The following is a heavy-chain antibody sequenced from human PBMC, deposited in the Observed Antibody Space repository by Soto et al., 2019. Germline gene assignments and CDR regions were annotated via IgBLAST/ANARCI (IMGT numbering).Heavy chain of an antibody. Sequence: GASVKVSCKASGGTFSSYAISWVRQAPGQGLEWMGGIIPIFGTANYAQKFQGRVTITADESTSTAYMELSSLRSEDTAVYYCARDPNSFLVGATNYYYYGMDVWGQGTTVTVSS. CDR1: GGTFSSYA. CDR2: IIPIFGTA. V-gene: IGHV1-69*13. CDR3: ARDPNSFLVGATNYYYYGMDV. J-gene: IGHJ6*02. D-gene: IGHD1-26*01.